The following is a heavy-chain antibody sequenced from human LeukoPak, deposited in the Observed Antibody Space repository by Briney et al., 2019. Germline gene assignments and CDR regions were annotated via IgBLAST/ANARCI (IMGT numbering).Heavy chain of an antibody. CDR3: ARDGEVVVTAFYFDY. J-gene: IGHJ4*02. D-gene: IGHD2-21*02. Sequence: PGGSLRLSCAASGFTFSSYSMNWVRQAPGKGLEWVSSISSSSSYIYYADSVKGRFTISRDNAKNSLYLQMNSLRAEDTAVYYYARDGEVVVTAFYFDYWGQGTLVTVSS. CDR1: GFTFSSYS. CDR2: ISSSSSYI. V-gene: IGHV3-21*01.